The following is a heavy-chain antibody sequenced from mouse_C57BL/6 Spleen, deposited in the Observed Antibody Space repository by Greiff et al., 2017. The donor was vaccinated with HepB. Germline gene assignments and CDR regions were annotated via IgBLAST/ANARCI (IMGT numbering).Heavy chain of an antibody. CDR3: ARRGYGSSLDY. CDR1: GYTFTDYN. V-gene: IGHV1-18*01. J-gene: IGHJ2*01. D-gene: IGHD1-1*01. Sequence: EVMLVESGPELVKPGASVKIPCKASGYTFTDYNMDWVKQSHGKSLEWIGDINPNNGGTIYNQKFKGKATLTVDKSSSTAYMELRSLTSEDTAVYYCARRGYGSSLDYWGQGTTLTVSS. CDR2: INPNNGGT.